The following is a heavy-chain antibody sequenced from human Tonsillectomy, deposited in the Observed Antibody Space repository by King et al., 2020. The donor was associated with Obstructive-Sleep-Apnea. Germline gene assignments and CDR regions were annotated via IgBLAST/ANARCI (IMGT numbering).Heavy chain of an antibody. CDR3: ARDLIRLGVY. V-gene: IGHV3-7*01. J-gene: IGHJ4*02. CDR2: IKQEGSDR. D-gene: IGHD3-10*01. Sequence: QLVQSGGGLVQPGGSLRLSCAASGFTFSSNWMRWVRQAPGKGLEWVANIKQEGSDRYYVDSVKGRFTISRDNAKNSLYLQMNSLRAEDTAVYYCARDLIRLGVYWGQGTLVTVSS. CDR1: GFTFSSNW.